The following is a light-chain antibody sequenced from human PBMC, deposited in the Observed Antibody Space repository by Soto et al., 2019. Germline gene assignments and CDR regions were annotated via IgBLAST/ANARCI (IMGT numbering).Light chain of an antibody. J-gene: IGLJ3*02. CDR1: SSDVGRYNL. Sequence: QSALTQPASVSGSPGQSITISCAGTSSDVGRYNLVSWFQQHPGKAPKLMIYEGSKRPSGVSNRFSGSKSGNTASLTISGLQAEDEADYYCCSYAASTPWVFGGGTKLTVL. V-gene: IGLV2-23*01. CDR3: CSYAASTPWV. CDR2: EGS.